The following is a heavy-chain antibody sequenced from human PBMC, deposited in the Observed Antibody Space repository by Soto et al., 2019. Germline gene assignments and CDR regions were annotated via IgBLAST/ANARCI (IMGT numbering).Heavy chain of an antibody. J-gene: IGHJ4*02. D-gene: IGHD6-19*01. CDR3: VRHIEMAAIDN. V-gene: IGHV4-39*01. CDR1: GDSISGYSSY. CDR2: IYYSGST. Sequence: QLQLQESGPGLVKPSGTLSLTCTVSGDSISGYSSYWGCIRQPPGKGLEWIAAIYYSGSTYFNPSLKSRVTISVDTSKNQFSLKLSSVTAADTAVYYCVRHIEMAAIDNWGQGTLVTVSS.